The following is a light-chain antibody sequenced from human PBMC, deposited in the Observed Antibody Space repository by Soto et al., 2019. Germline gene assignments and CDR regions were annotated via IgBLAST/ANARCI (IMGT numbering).Light chain of an antibody. CDR2: AAS. CDR1: QGISSY. CDR3: QQLNSYPTT. Sequence: DIQLIQSPSFLSASVGDRVTITCRASQGISSYLAWYQQKPGKAPKLLIYAASTLQSGVPSRFSGSGSGTEFTLTISSLQPEDFATYYCQQLNSYPTTFGQGTNVDIK. V-gene: IGKV1-9*01. J-gene: IGKJ1*01.